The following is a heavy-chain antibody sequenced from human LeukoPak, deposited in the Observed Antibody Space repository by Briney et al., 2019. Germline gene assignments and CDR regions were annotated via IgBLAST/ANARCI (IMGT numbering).Heavy chain of an antibody. CDR2: ISWNSGSI. D-gene: IGHD2-2*01. CDR3: ASRYCGSTSCQSYYYAMDV. Sequence: GGSLRLSCAASGFTFDDYAMHWVRQAPGKGLEWVSGISWNSGSIGYADSVKGRFTISRDNAKNSLYLQMNSLRAEDTAVYHCASRYCGSTSCQSYYYAMDVWGQGTTVTVSS. V-gene: IGHV3-9*01. CDR1: GFTFDDYA. J-gene: IGHJ6*02.